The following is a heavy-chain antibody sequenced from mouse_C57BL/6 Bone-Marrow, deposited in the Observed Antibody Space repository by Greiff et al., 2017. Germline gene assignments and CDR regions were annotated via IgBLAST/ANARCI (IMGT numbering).Heavy chain of an antibody. J-gene: IGHJ2*01. CDR2: IYPRSGNT. Sequence: VKLVESGAELARPGASVKLSCKASGYTFTSYGISWVKQRTGQGLEWIGEIYPRSGNTYYNEKFKGKATLTADKSSSTAYIELRCLTSEDSAVYFCARSRGYWGQGTTLTVSS. V-gene: IGHV1-81*01. CDR1: GYTFTSYG. CDR3: ARSRGY.